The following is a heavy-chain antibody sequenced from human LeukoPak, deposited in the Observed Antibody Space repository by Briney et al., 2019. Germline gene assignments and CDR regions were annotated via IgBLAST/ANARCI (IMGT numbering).Heavy chain of an antibody. J-gene: IGHJ4*02. CDR2: IYNSGST. Sequence: SETLSLTCTVSGGSISSGGYYWSWIRQRPGKGLEWIGYIYNSGSTYYNPSLKSRVTISVDTSKDQFSLKLSSVTAADTAVYYCARRVYYDSSGYYWFDYWGQGTLVTVSS. D-gene: IGHD3-22*01. CDR1: GGSISSGGYY. V-gene: IGHV4-31*03. CDR3: ARRVYYDSSGYYWFDY.